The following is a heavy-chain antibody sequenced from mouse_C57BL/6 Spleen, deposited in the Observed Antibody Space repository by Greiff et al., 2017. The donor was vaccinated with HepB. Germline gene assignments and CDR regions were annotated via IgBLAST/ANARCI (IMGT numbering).Heavy chain of an antibody. J-gene: IGHJ1*03. CDR3: ARYPLLITTVVANDWYFDV. Sequence: QVQLQQPGAELVKPGASVKMSCKASGYTFTSYWITWVKQRPGQGLEWIGDIYPGSGSTNYNEKFKSKATLTVDTSSSTAYMQLSSLTSEDSAVYYCARYPLLITTVVANDWYFDVWGTGTTVTVSS. V-gene: IGHV1-55*01. CDR2: IYPGSGST. CDR1: GYTFTSYW. D-gene: IGHD1-1*01.